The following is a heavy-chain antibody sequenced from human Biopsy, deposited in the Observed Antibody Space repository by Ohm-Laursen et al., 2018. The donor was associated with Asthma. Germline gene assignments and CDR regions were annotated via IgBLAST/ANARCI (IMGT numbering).Heavy chain of an antibody. Sequence: ASVKVSCKASGYTFINYAIHWVRQAPGHSLGWMGWINAANGNTKYSQKFQGKLTISRDTSASTAYMDLSSLRSEDTAVYYCARTYFDFLTGQVHDAFAMWGQGTMVTVSS. J-gene: IGHJ3*02. CDR2: INAANGNT. D-gene: IGHD3-9*01. CDR1: GYTFINYA. CDR3: ARTYFDFLTGQVHDAFAM. V-gene: IGHV1-3*01.